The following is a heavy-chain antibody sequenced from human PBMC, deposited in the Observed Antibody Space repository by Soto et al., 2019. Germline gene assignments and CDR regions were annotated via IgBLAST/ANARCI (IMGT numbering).Heavy chain of an antibody. V-gene: IGHV3-30*18. CDR2: ISYDGSNK. CDR3: AKDSRERVYYYYGMDV. CDR1: GFNFSSYG. Sequence: PGGSLRLSCAASGFNFSSYGMHWVRQAPGKGLERVAVISYDGSNKYYADSVKGRFTISRDNSKNTLYLQMTSLRAEDTALFYCAKDSRERVYYYYGMDVWGQGTTVTVSS. J-gene: IGHJ6*02. D-gene: IGHD1-1*01.